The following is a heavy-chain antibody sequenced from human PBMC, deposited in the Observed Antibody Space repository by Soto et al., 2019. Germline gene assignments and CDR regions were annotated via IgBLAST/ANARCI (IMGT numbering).Heavy chain of an antibody. Sequence: GGSLRLSCAASPLTLNSYEMNWVRQAPGKGLEWISYISSRASTIYYGNSVKGRFTISRDNAKNSLYLQMKSLRVEDTALYYCARGKHYDSLDIWGQGTMVTVSS. CDR3: ARGKHYDSLDI. CDR1: PLTLNSYE. J-gene: IGHJ3*02. V-gene: IGHV3-48*03. CDR2: ISSRASTI. D-gene: IGHD3-22*01.